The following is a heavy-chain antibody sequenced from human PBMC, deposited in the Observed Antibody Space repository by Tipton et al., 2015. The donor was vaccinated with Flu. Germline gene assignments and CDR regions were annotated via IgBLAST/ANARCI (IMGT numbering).Heavy chain of an antibody. D-gene: IGHD3-10*01. J-gene: IGHJ6*02. CDR3: VRYVGCSGPYYYGMDV. CDR2: FHPSNSDT. CDR1: GYRFTYNW. Sequence: QLVLSGAELKKPGESLKISCKASGYRFTYNWIAWVRQKPGKGLEWMGIFHPSNSDTIYNPSFEGHVTMSADTSTTTAYLQWSSLEASDTARYYCVRYVGCSGPYYYGMDVWGQGTMV. V-gene: IGHV5-51*03.